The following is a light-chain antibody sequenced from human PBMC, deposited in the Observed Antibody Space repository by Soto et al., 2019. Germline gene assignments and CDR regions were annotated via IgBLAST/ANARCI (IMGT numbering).Light chain of an antibody. V-gene: IGKV3-20*01. J-gene: IGKJ2*01. CDR1: QSVSSSY. CDR3: QQYGSSHRT. CDR2: GAS. Sequence: EIVLTQSPGTVSLSPGERATLSCRASQSVSSSYLAWYQQKPGQAPRLLIYGASSRATGIPDRFSGSGSGTDFTLTISRLEPEDFAVYYCQQYGSSHRTFGQGTKLEIK.